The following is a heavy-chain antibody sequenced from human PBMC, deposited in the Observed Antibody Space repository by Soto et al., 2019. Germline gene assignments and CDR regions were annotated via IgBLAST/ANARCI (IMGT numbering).Heavy chain of an antibody. CDR1: GYSFTSYD. CDR2: MNPNSGHT. J-gene: IGHJ3*02. D-gene: IGHD3-22*01. CDR3: ATHAHYYDSSGRRDAFDI. Sequence: ASVKVSCKASGYSFTSYDINWVRQAPGQGLEWMGWMNPNSGHTDYSQKFQGRVTMTRDTSITTAYMRLSSLTSEDTAVYFCATHAHYYDSSGRRDAFDIWGQGTMVTVSS. V-gene: IGHV1-8*01.